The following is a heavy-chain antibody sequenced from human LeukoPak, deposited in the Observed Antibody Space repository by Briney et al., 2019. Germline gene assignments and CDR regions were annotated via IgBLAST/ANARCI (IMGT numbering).Heavy chain of an antibody. Sequence: GSLRLSCAASGFTFSSYAMSWVRQAPGKGLEWIGYIYYSGSTNYNPSLKSRVTISVDTSKNQFSLKLSSVTAADTAVYYCARAGGYYSYYYGMDVWGQGTTVTVPS. D-gene: IGHD3-10*01. CDR1: GFTFSSYA. CDR3: ARAGGYYSYYYGMDV. J-gene: IGHJ6*02. V-gene: IGHV4-59*01. CDR2: IYYSGST.